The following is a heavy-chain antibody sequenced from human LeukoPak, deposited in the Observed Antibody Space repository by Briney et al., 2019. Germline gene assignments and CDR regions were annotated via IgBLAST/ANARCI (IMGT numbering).Heavy chain of an antibody. Sequence: PSETLSLTCTASGYSIGSGYYWGRIRQPPGKGLEWIGSIYHSGSTYYNPSLKSRVTISVDTSKNQFSLKLSSVTAADTAVYYCARDGVGYSYGYSDYWGQGTLVTVSS. D-gene: IGHD5-18*01. CDR2: IYHSGST. CDR1: GYSIGSGYY. CDR3: ARDGVGYSYGYSDY. J-gene: IGHJ4*02. V-gene: IGHV4-38-2*02.